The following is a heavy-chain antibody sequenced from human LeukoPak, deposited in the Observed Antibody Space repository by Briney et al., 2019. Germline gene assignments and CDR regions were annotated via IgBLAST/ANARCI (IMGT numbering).Heavy chain of an antibody. V-gene: IGHV5-51*01. CDR2: IYPGDSDT. J-gene: IGHJ4*02. Sequence: GESLKISCKGSGYSFTNYWIVWVRQMPGKGLEWVGIIYPGDSDTRYSPSFRGQVTILVDRSISTAYLQWSSLKASDTAMYYCARGYCTSSSCRKFDYWGQGTLVTVSS. CDR3: ARGYCTSSSCRKFDY. D-gene: IGHD2-2*01. CDR1: GYSFTNYW.